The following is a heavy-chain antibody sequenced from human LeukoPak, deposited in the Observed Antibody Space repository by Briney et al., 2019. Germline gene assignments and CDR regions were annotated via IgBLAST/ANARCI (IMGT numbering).Heavy chain of an antibody. J-gene: IGHJ4*02. CDR3: ARGPNSNWSGLDF. D-gene: IGHD6-6*01. V-gene: IGHV3-74*01. Sequence: HAGGSLRLSCTASGFSFSGHWTHWARQLPGKGLVWVSRISPTGSTTSYADSVKGRFTVSRDNAKNTLYLQVNNLRAEDTAVYYCARGPNSNWSGLDFWGQGTLLTVSS. CDR2: ISPTGSTT. CDR1: GFSFSGHW.